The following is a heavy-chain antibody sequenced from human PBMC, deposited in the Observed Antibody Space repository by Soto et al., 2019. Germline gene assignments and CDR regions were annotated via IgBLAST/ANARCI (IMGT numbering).Heavy chain of an antibody. Sequence: PGGSLRLSCAASGLAFNTYSMNWVRQAPGKGLEWISYISSSGSTIYYADSVKGRFTISRDNAKNSLYLQMNSLRAEDTAVYYCAREAPHDYGDYDYWGQGTLVTVSS. CDR2: ISSSGSTI. V-gene: IGHV3-48*01. J-gene: IGHJ4*02. D-gene: IGHD4-17*01. CDR1: GLAFNTYS. CDR3: AREAPHDYGDYDY.